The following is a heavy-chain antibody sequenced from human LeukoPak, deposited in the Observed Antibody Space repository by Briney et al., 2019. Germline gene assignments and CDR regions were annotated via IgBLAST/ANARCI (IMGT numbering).Heavy chain of an antibody. D-gene: IGHD6-13*01. CDR1: GYTFTSYY. CDR3: ARHIAAAGTIDY. V-gene: IGHV1-46*01. J-gene: IGHJ4*02. Sequence: ASVKVSCKASGYTFTSYYIHWVRQAPGQGLEWMGLTNPSGGSTNYAQKFQGRVTMTRDTSTSTVYMELSSLRSEDTAVYYCARHIAAAGTIDYWGQGTLVTVSS. CDR2: TNPSGGST.